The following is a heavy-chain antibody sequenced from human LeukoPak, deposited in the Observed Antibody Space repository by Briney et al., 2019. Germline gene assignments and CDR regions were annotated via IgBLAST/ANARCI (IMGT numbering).Heavy chain of an antibody. D-gene: IGHD4-17*01. J-gene: IGHJ3*02. CDR2: ISGSGGST. V-gene: IGHV3-23*01. CDR1: GFTFSSYA. Sequence: GGSLRLSCAASGFTFSSYAMSWVRQAPGKGLEWVSAISGSGGSTYYADSVKGRFTISRDNAKNSLYLQMSSLRAEDTALYHCAKVTTYGFDAFDIWGQGTMVTVSS. CDR3: AKVTTYGFDAFDI.